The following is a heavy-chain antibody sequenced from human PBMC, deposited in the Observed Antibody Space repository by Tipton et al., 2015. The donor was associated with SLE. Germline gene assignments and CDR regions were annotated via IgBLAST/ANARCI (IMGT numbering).Heavy chain of an antibody. J-gene: IGHJ4*02. Sequence: TLSLTCAVSGGSISSGGYSWSWIRQPPGKGLEWIGYIYHSGSTYYTPSLKSRLTISVDTSKKQFSLKLSSVTATDTAVYYCAREAYSYDNWGQGILVTVSS. CDR2: IYHSGST. D-gene: IGHD3-10*01. CDR1: GGSISSGGYS. CDR3: AREAYSYDN. V-gene: IGHV4-30-2*05.